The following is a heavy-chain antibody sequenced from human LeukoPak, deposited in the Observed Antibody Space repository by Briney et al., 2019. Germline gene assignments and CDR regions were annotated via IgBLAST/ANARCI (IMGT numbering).Heavy chain of an antibody. CDR1: GFTFDDYA. J-gene: IGHJ3*02. D-gene: IGHD4-23*01. CDR3: AKGDYGGYAFDI. V-gene: IGHV3-9*01. CDR2: ISWNSGSI. Sequence: GGSLRLSCAASGFTFDDYAMHWVRQAPGKGLEWVSGISWNSGSIGYADSVKGRFTISRDNAKNSLYLQMNSLRAEDTALYYCAKGDYGGYAFDIWGQGTMVSVSS.